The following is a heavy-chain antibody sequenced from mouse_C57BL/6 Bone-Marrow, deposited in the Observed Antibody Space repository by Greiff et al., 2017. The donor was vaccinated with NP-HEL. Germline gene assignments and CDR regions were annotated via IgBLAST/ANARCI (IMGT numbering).Heavy chain of an antibody. CDR2: IYPRDGST. J-gene: IGHJ4*01. CDR1: GYTFTSYD. Sequence: QVQLKESGPELVKPGASVKLSCKASGYTFTSYDINWVKQRPGQGLEWIGWIYPRDGSTKYNEKFKGKATLTVDTSSSTAYMELHSLTSEDSAVYFCSRRLITTVLDAMDYWGQGTSVTVSS. CDR3: SRRLITTVLDAMDY. D-gene: IGHD1-1*01. V-gene: IGHV1-85*01.